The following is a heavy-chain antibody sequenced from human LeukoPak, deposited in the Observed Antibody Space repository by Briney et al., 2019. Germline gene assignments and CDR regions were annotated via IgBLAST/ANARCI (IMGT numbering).Heavy chain of an antibody. CDR1: GGSISSGGYY. V-gene: IGHV4-31*03. Sequence: PSETLSLTCTVSGGSISSGGYYWSWIRQHPGKGLEWIGYIYYSGSTYYNPSLKSRVTISVDTSKNQFSLKLSSVTAADTAVYYCARGRSQWLVPCWGQGTLVTVSS. D-gene: IGHD6-19*01. J-gene: IGHJ4*02. CDR2: IYYSGST. CDR3: ARGRSQWLVPC.